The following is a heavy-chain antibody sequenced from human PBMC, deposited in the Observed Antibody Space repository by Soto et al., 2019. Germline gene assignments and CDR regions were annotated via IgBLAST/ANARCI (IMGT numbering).Heavy chain of an antibody. J-gene: IGHJ3*02. CDR3: AKDLTTVPDGYDAFDI. V-gene: IGHV3-23*01. CDR2: ISGSGGST. CDR1: GFTFSSYA. D-gene: IGHD4-17*01. Sequence: GGSLRLSCAASGFTFSSYAMSWVRQAPGKGLEWVSAISGSGGSTYYADSVKGRFTISRDNSKNTLYLQMNSLRAEDTAVYYCAKDLTTVPDGYDAFDIWGQGTMVTVSS.